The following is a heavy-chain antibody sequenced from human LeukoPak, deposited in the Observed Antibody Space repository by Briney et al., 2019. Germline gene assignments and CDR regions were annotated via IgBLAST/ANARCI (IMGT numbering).Heavy chain of an antibody. CDR3: AKEGAYCSGDCFDAFDI. CDR1: GYTFTGYF. V-gene: IGHV1-2*06. D-gene: IGHD2-21*02. J-gene: IGHJ3*02. CDR2: MNCKTGGT. Sequence: ASVKVSCKASGYTFTGYFMHWVRQAPGQGLEWMGRMNCKTGGTNYAQKFQGRVTMTRDTSISTAYMGLSSLRSDDTAIYYCAKEGAYCSGDCFDAFDIWGHGTMVTVSS.